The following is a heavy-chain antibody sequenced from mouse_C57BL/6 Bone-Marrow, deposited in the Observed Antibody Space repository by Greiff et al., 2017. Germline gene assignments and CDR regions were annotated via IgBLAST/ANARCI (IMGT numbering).Heavy chain of an antibody. Sequence: VQLQQPGAELVMPGASVKLSCKASGFTFTSYWMHWVKQRPGQGLEWIGKIDPSDSYTNYTQKFKGKSTLTVDKSSSTAYMQLSSLTSEDSAVYYCARSFYYYGSGPWFAYWGQGTLVTVAA. CDR3: ARSFYYYGSGPWFAY. CDR2: IDPSDSYT. CDR1: GFTFTSYW. D-gene: IGHD1-1*01. J-gene: IGHJ3*01. V-gene: IGHV1-69*01.